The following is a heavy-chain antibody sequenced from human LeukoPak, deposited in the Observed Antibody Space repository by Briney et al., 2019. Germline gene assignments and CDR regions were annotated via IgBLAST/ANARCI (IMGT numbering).Heavy chain of an antibody. CDR3: ARDNLHFDSSGYYDN. V-gene: IGHV1-18*01. D-gene: IGHD3-22*01. J-gene: IGHJ4*02. CDR1: GYTFTSYG. CDR2: ISAYNGNT. Sequence: ASVKVSCKASGYTFTSYGISWVRQAPGQGLEWMGWISAYNGNTNYAQKLQGRVTMTTDTSTSTAYMELRSLRSDDTAVYYCARDNLHFDSSGYYDNWGQGTLVTVSS.